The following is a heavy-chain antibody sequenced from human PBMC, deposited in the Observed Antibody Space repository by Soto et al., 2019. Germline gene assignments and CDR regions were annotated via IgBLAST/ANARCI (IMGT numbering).Heavy chain of an antibody. CDR3: AAAPRPTAFNYYYGMDV. CDR1: GFTFTSSA. Sequence: QMQLVQSGPEVKKPGTSVKVSCKASGFTFTSSAVQWVRQARGQRLEWIGWIVVGSGNTNYAQKIQARVTITRDMSTSTAYMELSSLRSEDTAVYYCAAAPRPTAFNYYYGMDVWGQGTTVTVS. J-gene: IGHJ6*02. CDR2: IVVGSGNT. V-gene: IGHV1-58*01. D-gene: IGHD2-21*02.